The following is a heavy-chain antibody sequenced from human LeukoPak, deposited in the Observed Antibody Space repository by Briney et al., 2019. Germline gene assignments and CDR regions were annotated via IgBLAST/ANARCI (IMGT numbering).Heavy chain of an antibody. CDR2: ISRSATTI. CDR3: ARVGALSSSWLLY. V-gene: IGHV3-11*04. J-gene: IGHJ4*02. D-gene: IGHD6-13*01. CDR1: GFTVSSNY. Sequence: GGALRLSCAASGFTVSSNYMSWGRQAPGKGLEWVSSISRSATTIYYVDSVKGRFTISRDNAKNSLYLQMNSLRAEDTAVYFCARVGALSSSWLLYWGQGTLSPSPQ.